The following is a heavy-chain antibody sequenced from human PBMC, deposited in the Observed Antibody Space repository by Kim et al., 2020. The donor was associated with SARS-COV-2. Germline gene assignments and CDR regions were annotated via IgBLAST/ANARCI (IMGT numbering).Heavy chain of an antibody. CDR2: INTDGRST. J-gene: IGHJ4*02. CDR1: GFTFSSYW. Sequence: GGSLRLSCAASGFTFSSYWMHWVRQAPGKGLVWVSRINTDGRSTSYADSVKGRFTISRDNAKNTLYLQMNSLRAEDTAVYYCGRVSSGYPADWGQGTLVTVSS. D-gene: IGHD3-22*01. CDR3: GRVSSGYPAD. V-gene: IGHV3-74*01.